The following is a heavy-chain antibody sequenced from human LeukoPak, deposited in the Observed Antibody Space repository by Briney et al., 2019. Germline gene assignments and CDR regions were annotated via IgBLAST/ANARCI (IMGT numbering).Heavy chain of an antibody. D-gene: IGHD1-7*01. CDR3: ARDLHELELYYFDS. CDR2: ISTSNNFI. CDR1: GFTFNTYT. V-gene: IGHV3-21*01. J-gene: IGHJ4*02. Sequence: GGSLRLSCAASGFTFNTYTMNWVRQAPGKGLEWVSSISTSNNFIYYADSVRGRFTISRDNANNSLYLQMNSLRAEDTAVYYCARDLHELELYYFDSWGQGTLVIVSS.